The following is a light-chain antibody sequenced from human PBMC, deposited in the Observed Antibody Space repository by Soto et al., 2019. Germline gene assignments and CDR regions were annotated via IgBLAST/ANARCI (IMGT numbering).Light chain of an antibody. J-gene: IGLJ1*01. Sequence: QSVLTQPPSVSGAPGQRVTISCTGGSSNIGVDYEVHWYQQLPGTAPKLLIYGNTNRPSGVPDRFSGSKSGSSASLAITGLQAEDEAEYYCQSYDSTLKGCVFGTGTKLTVL. CDR2: GNT. CDR3: QSYDSTLKGCV. CDR1: SSNIGVDYE. V-gene: IGLV1-40*01.